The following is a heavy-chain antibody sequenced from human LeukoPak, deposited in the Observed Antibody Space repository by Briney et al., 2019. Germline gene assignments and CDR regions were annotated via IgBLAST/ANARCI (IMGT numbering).Heavy chain of an antibody. J-gene: IGHJ4*02. D-gene: IGHD3-10*01. CDR2: IYYSGST. CDR3: ARATNPGFGKYYFDY. V-gene: IGHV4-39*01. CDR1: GGSISSSIYY. Sequence: SETLSLTCPVSGGSISSSIYYWGWIRQPPGKGLGWIGSIYYSGSTYYNPSVKSRVTISVATSKNQFSLNLNSVTAAHTAVYYCARATNPGFGKYYFDYWGQRTLVTVSS.